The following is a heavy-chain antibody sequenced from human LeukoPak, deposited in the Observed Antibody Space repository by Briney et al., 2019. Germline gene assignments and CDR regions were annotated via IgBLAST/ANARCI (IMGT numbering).Heavy chain of an antibody. V-gene: IGHV3-23*01. CDR2: ISGSGGST. CDR3: ARRDYYGSGSPDF. J-gene: IGHJ4*02. CDR1: GFTFSSYA. Sequence: PGGSLRLSCAASGFTFSSYAMSWVRQAPGKGLEWVSAISGSGGSTYYADSVKGRFTLSRDNSKNTLYLQMNSLRAEDTALYYCARRDYYGSGSPDFWGQGTLVTVSS. D-gene: IGHD3-10*01.